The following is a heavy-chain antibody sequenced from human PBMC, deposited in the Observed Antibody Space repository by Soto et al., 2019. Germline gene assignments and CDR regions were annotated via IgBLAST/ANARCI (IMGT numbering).Heavy chain of an antibody. Sequence: QVQLVQSGAEVKKPGASVKVSCKASGYTFTGYYMHWVRQAPGQGLEWMGWINPNSGGTNYAQKFQGWVTMTRDTTISPAYMALSRLRSDDTAVYYCAGAHCGGDCYSGVDYWGQGTLVTVSS. CDR1: GYTFTGYY. V-gene: IGHV1-2*04. D-gene: IGHD2-21*02. J-gene: IGHJ4*02. CDR3: AGAHCGGDCYSGVDY. CDR2: INPNSGGT.